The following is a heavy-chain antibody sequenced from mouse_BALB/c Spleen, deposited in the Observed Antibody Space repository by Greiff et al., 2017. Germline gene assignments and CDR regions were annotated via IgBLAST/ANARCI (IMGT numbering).Heavy chain of an antibody. CDR3: TRPDYYGSSWFAY. J-gene: IGHJ3*01. Sequence: EVKVEESGGGLVQPGGSMKLSCVASGFTFSNYWMNWVRQSPEKGLEWVAEIRLKSNNYATHYAESVKGRFTISRDDSKSSVYLQMNNLRAEDTGIYYCTRPDYYGSSWFAYWGQGTLVTVSA. D-gene: IGHD1-1*01. V-gene: IGHV6-6*02. CDR2: IRLKSNNYAT. CDR1: GFTFSNYW.